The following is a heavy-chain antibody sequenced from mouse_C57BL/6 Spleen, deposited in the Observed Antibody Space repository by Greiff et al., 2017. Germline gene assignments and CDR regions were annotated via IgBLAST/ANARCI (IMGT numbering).Heavy chain of an antibody. Sequence: QVQLQQSGAELVKPGASVKISCKASGYAFSSYWMNWVKQRPGKGLEWIGQIYPGDGDTNYNGKFKGKATLTADKSASTAYMQLSSLTSEDSAVYFCARSAAQAHFDYWGQGTTLTVSS. CDR2: IYPGDGDT. CDR1: GYAFSSYW. V-gene: IGHV1-80*01. J-gene: IGHJ2*01. CDR3: ARSAAQAHFDY. D-gene: IGHD3-2*02.